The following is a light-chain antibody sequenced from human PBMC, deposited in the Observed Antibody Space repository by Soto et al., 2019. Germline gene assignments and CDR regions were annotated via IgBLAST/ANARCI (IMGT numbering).Light chain of an antibody. CDR3: QQRSNWPPGLT. Sequence: EIVLTQSPATLSLSPGERATLSCRASQSVSSYLAWYQQKPGQAPRLLIYDASNRATGIPARFSGSGSGTDFTPTISSLEPDDFAVYYCQQRSNWPPGLTFGGGTKVEIK. V-gene: IGKV3-11*01. CDR1: QSVSSY. J-gene: IGKJ4*01. CDR2: DAS.